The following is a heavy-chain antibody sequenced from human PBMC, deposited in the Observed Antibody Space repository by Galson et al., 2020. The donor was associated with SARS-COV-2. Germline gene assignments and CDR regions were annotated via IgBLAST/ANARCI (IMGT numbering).Heavy chain of an antibody. Sequence: GGSLRLSCAASGFTFSNYAMNWVRQAPGKGLEWVAAISGSGGSTYYADSVRGRFSISRDNSKNTLYLQMNGLRAGDTAIYYCARDTAFYYDGGGYYPTFLYWGQGTLVTVSS. V-gene: IGHV3-23*01. D-gene: IGHD3-22*01. CDR2: ISGSGGST. CDR1: GFTFSNYA. J-gene: IGHJ4*02. CDR3: ARDTAFYYDGGGYYPTFLY.